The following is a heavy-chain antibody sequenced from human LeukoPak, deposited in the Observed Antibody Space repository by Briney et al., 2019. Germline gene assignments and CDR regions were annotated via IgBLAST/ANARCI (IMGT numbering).Heavy chain of an antibody. CDR2: IYYSGST. CDR1: GGSISSSSYY. D-gene: IGHD2-15*01. V-gene: IGHV4-39*01. J-gene: IGHJ5*02. Sequence: PSETLSLTCTVSGGSISSSSYYWGWIRQPPGKGLEWIGSIYYSGSTYYNPSLKSRLTISVDTSKNQFSLKLSSVTAADTAVYYCARRDGLGYCSGGSCYRPYNWFDPWGQGTLVTVSS. CDR3: ARRDGLGYCSGGSCYRPYNWFDP.